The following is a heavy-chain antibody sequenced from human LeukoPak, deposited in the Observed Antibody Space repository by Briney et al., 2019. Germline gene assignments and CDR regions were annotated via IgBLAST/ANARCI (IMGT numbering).Heavy chain of an antibody. CDR2: IYYSGST. CDR1: GGSISSYY. Sequence: KPSETLSLTCSVSGGSISSYYWSWIRQPPGKGLEWIGYIYYSGSTNYNPSLKSRVTISVDTSKTQFSLKLSSVTAADTAVYYCARTEWLVDAFDIWGQGTMVTVSS. J-gene: IGHJ3*02. D-gene: IGHD3-3*01. V-gene: IGHV4-59*01. CDR3: ARTEWLVDAFDI.